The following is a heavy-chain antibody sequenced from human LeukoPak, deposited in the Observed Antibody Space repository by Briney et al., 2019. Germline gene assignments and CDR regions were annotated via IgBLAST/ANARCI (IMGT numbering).Heavy chain of an antibody. J-gene: IGHJ4*02. V-gene: IGHV3-7*01. CDR2: MKQDGSET. CDR3: ARLSTTVTHFDY. D-gene: IGHD4-17*01. Sequence: GGSLRLSCAASGFTFGDAWMSWVRQAPGKGLEWVANMKQDGSETYYVDSVKGRFTISRDNAKNSLYLQMNGLRAEDTAVYSCARLSTTVTHFDYWGQGTLVTVSS. CDR1: GFTFGDAW.